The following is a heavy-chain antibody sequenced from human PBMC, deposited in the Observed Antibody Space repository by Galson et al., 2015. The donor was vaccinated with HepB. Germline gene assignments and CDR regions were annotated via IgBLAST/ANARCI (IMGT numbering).Heavy chain of an antibody. CDR3: AKDSSGYGDGWFDP. Sequence: SLRLSCAASGFTFSSYGMHWVRQAPGKGLEWVAVISYDGSNKYYADSVKGRFTISRDNSKNTLYLQMNSLRAEDTAVYYCAKDSSGYGDGWFDPWGQGTLVTVSS. CDR2: ISYDGSNK. CDR1: GFTFSSYG. V-gene: IGHV3-30*18. D-gene: IGHD3-22*01. J-gene: IGHJ5*02.